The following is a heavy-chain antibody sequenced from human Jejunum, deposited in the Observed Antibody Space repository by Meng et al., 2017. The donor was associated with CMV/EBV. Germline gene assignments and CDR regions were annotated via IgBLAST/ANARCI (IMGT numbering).Heavy chain of an antibody. D-gene: IGHD3-16*01. CDR2: ISGGGGGT. Sequence: VAPGFTFRSYAMTWVRQAPGKGLEWVSSISGGGGGTYYADSVKGRFTISRDNSKNTIYLQINSLRAEDTAIYYCAKVVRWGEAESWGQGNLVTVSS. CDR1: GFTFRSYA. J-gene: IGHJ4*02. CDR3: AKVVRWGEAES. V-gene: IGHV3-23*01.